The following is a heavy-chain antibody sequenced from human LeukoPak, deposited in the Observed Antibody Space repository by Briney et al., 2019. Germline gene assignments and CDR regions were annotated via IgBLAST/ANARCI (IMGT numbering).Heavy chain of an antibody. Sequence: GGSLGLSCAASGFTFSTYYMNWVRQAPGKGLEWVSAISGSGGSTYYADSVKGRFTISRDNSKNTLYLQMNSLRAEDTAVYYCAKGLLVPAATWGQGTLVTVSS. CDR3: AKGLLVPAAT. V-gene: IGHV3-23*01. CDR2: ISGSGGST. CDR1: GFTFSTYY. D-gene: IGHD2-2*01. J-gene: IGHJ4*02.